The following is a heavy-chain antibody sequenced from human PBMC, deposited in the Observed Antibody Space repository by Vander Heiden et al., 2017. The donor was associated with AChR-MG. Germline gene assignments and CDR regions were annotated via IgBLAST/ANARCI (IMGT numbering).Heavy chain of an antibody. CDR1: GSDFTELF. J-gene: IGHJ6*02. V-gene: IGHV1-2*02. CDR3: ARPAHPDFYGLDV. Sequence: QVQLFQSGPELKKPGASVKVSCQASGSDFTELFVQWVRQAPGQGPEWIGWINTRTGDTVNAQKFQGRVTMTRDTSSSTAYLDLSGLKSDDSAVYYCARPAHPDFYGLDVWGQRTPVTVS. CDR2: INTRTGDT.